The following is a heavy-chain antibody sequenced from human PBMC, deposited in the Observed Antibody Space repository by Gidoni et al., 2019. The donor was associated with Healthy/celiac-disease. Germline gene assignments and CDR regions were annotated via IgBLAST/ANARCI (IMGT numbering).Heavy chain of an antibody. V-gene: IGHV5-51*01. CDR1: GYSFTSYW. D-gene: IGHD3-22*01. CDR2: IYPGASDT. Sequence: EVQLVQSGAEVKKPGASLKISGKGSGYSFTSYWIGWVRQMPGKGLEWMGIIYPGASDTSYSPSFQGQVTISADKSISTAYLQWSSLKASDTAMYYCARGENYYDSSGYYSFDYWGQGTLVTVSS. J-gene: IGHJ4*02. CDR3: ARGENYYDSSGYYSFDY.